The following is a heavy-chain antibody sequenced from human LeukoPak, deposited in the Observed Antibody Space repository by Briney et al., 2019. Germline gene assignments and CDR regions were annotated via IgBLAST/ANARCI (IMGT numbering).Heavy chain of an antibody. Sequence: SVKVSCKPYGGTFSSYTISWVRQAPGQGLEWMGRIIPILGIANYAQKFQGRVTITADKSTSTAYMELSSLRSEDTAVYYCARSMVRGVIITLGAFDIWGQGTMVTVSS. D-gene: IGHD3-10*01. V-gene: IGHV1-69*02. CDR2: IIPILGIA. CDR1: GGTFSSYT. CDR3: ARSMVRGVIITLGAFDI. J-gene: IGHJ3*02.